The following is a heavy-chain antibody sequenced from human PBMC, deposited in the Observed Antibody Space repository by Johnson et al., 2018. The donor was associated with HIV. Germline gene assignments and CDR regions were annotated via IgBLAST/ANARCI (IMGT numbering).Heavy chain of an antibody. V-gene: IGHV3-23*04. CDR1: EFTLSSYA. D-gene: IGHD4/OR15-4a*01. Sequence: LVESGGGLVQPGGSLRLSCAASEFTLSSYAMSWVRQAPGKGLEWVSSISWNSGSMGYADSVKGRFTISRDNSKNTLYLQMNSLRAEDTAVYYCARVGANFDALDIWGQGTMVTVSS. J-gene: IGHJ3*02. CDR3: ARVGANFDALDI. CDR2: ISWNSGSM.